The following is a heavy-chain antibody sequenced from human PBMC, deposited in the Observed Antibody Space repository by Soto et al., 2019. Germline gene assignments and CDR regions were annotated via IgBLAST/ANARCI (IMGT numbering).Heavy chain of an antibody. CDR1: RGSISGRNW. CDR2: VFHSGDT. D-gene: IGHD3-22*01. J-gene: IGHJ4*02. Sequence: QVHLQESGPGLVKPSGTLSLTCVVSRGSISGRNWWSWVRQAPGKGLEWIGEVFHSGDTTYSPSLRSRVTISVDKSKNQFSLNLNSVTAADTAVYYCTRLIYDSRLNYFYFDLWGQGALVTVS. CDR3: TRLIYDSRLNYFYFDL. V-gene: IGHV4-4*02.